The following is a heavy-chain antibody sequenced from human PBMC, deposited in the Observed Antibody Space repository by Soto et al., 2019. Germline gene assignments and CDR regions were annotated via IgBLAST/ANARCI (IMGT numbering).Heavy chain of an antibody. CDR1: GFIFDDYA. CDR3: AKLYWNPRYFDY. CDR2: ISRNSGSI. D-gene: IGHD1-1*01. Sequence: EVQLVESGGGLVQPGRSLRLSCAASGFIFDDYAMHWVRQSPGMALEWVSGISRNSGSIAYADSVKGRFTISRDNAKNSLFLQMDSLRPEDTALYYCAKLYWNPRYFDYWGQGTRVTISS. J-gene: IGHJ4*02. V-gene: IGHV3-9*01.